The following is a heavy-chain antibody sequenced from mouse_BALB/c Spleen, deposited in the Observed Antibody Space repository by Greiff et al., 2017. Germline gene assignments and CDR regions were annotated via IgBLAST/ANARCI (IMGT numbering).Heavy chain of an antibody. CDR3: AREGWLRAMDY. J-gene: IGHJ4*01. CDR1: GFTFSSYG. CDR2: INSNGGST. D-gene: IGHD1-1*02. Sequence: EVKLMESGGGLVQPGGSLKLSCAASGFTFSSYGMSWVRQTPDKRLELVATINSNGGSTYYPDSVKGRFTISRDNAKNTLYLQMSSLKSEDTAMYYCAREGWLRAMDYWGQGTSVTVSS. V-gene: IGHV5-6-3*01.